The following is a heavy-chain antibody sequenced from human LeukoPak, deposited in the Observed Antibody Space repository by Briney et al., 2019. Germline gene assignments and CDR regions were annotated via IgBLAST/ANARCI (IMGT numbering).Heavy chain of an antibody. V-gene: IGHV3-13*01. J-gene: IGHJ6*02. Sequence: PGGSLRLSCAASGFTFSSYDMHWVRQATGKGLEWVSAIGTAGDTYYPGSVKGRFTISRENAKNSLYLQMNSLRAGDTAVYYCARAPWYYDSKDYYYGMDVWGQGTTVTVSS. D-gene: IGHD3-22*01. CDR1: GFTFSSYD. CDR3: ARAPWYYDSKDYYYGMDV. CDR2: IGTAGDT.